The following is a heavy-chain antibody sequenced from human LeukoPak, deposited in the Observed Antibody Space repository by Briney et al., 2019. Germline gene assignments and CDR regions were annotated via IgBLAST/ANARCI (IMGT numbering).Heavy chain of an antibody. Sequence: GGSLRLSCAASGFTFSSYGMSWVRQAPGKGLEWVSSISTSSSYIYYADSVKGRFTISRDNAKNSLYLQMNSLRAEDTAVYYCARGRAVVAASDSWFDPWGQGTLVTVSS. D-gene: IGHD2-15*01. CDR1: GFTFSSYG. V-gene: IGHV3-21*01. CDR2: ISTSSSYI. J-gene: IGHJ5*02. CDR3: ARGRAVVAASDSWFDP.